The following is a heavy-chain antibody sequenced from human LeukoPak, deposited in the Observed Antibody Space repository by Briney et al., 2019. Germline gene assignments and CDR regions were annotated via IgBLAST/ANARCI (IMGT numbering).Heavy chain of an antibody. J-gene: IGHJ4*02. D-gene: IGHD2-21*01. CDR1: RFLFNGHY. CDR2: IRNKANSYIT. Sequence: GGSLRLSCAASRFLFNGHYMDWARQAPGKGLEWVGRIRNKANSYITEYAASVKGRFTISRGDSKNSLYLQMNSLKSEDTAVYYCALMWYWGQGTLVTVSS. V-gene: IGHV3-72*01. CDR3: ALMWY.